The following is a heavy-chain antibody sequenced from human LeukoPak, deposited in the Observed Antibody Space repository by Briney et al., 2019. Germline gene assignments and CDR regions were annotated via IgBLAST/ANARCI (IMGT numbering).Heavy chain of an antibody. V-gene: IGHV3-48*02. D-gene: IGHD3-10*01. Sequence: PGGSLILSCAASGFTFSSKHWVRQAPGKGLEWVSYISSSSSTIYYADSVKGRFTISRDNAKNSLYLQMNSLRDEDTAVYYCAREFRVLNDYWGQGTLVTVSS. J-gene: IGHJ4*02. CDR3: AREFRVLNDY. CDR2: ISSSSSTI. CDR1: GFTFSSK.